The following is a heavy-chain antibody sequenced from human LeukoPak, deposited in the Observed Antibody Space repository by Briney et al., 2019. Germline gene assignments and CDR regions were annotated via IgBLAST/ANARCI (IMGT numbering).Heavy chain of an antibody. V-gene: IGHV1-69*01. CDR1: GGTFSSYA. J-gene: IGHJ5*02. D-gene: IGHD5-24*01. Sequence: ASVKVSCKASGGTFSSYAISWVRQAPGQGLEWMGGIIPIFGTANYAQKFQGRVTITADESTSTAYMELSSPRSEDTAVYYCARSRDGYKNWFDPWGQGTLVTVSS. CDR3: ARSRDGYKNWFDP. CDR2: IIPIFGTA.